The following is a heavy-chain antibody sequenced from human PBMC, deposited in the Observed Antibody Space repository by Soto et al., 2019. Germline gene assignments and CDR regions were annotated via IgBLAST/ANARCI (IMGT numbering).Heavy chain of an antibody. CDR2: IYYSGST. V-gene: IGHV4-31*03. CDR1: GGSISSGGYY. Sequence: SETLSLTCTVSGGSISSGGYYWSWIRQHPGMGLEWIGYIYYSGSTYYNPSLKSRVTISVDTSKNQFSLKLSSVTAADTAVYYCARYGSGSSVWFDPWGQATLVTVSS. D-gene: IGHD3-10*01. J-gene: IGHJ5*02. CDR3: ARYGSGSSVWFDP.